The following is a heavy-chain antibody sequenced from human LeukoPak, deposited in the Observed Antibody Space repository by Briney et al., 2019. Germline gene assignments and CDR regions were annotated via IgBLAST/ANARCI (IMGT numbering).Heavy chain of an antibody. V-gene: IGHV4-61*01. CDR3: ARGSAPEFDP. J-gene: IGHJ5*02. CDR1: GASVSSGSYY. CDR2: IYYSGST. Sequence: SETLSLTCNVSGASVSSGSYYWSWIRQPPGKGLEWIGYIYYSGSTNYNPSLKSRVTISVDTSKNQFSLKLSSVTAADTAVYYCARGSAPEFDPWGQGTLVTVSS. D-gene: IGHD2-15*01.